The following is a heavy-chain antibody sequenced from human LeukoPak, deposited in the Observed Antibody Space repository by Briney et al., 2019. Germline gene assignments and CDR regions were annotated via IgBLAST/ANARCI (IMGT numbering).Heavy chain of an antibody. CDR1: GYAFTSYA. V-gene: IGHV1-3*01. D-gene: IGHD3-10*01. CDR2: ISAGNGNT. J-gene: IGHJ4*02. Sequence: ASAKVSCKASGYAFTSYAIHWGRRAPGQRLEWMGWISAGNGNTKYSQKFQGRVTITRDTSASRAYIELSSLRSEDTAGYYCAKVKVTQDRGVIITIDSFDSWGQGTLVTVSS. CDR3: AKVKVTQDRGVIITIDSFDS.